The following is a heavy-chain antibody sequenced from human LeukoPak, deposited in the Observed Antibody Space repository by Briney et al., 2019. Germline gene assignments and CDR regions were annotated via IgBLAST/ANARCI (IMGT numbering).Heavy chain of an antibody. V-gene: IGHV4-59*08. Sequence: SETLSLTCTVSGGSISSYYWSWIRQPPGKGLEWIGYIYYSGSTNYNPSLKSRVTISVDTSKNQFSLKLSSVTAADMAVYYCARHVRRSYHRYFDCWGQGTLVTVSS. CDR1: GGSISSYY. CDR2: IYYSGST. CDR3: ARHVRRSYHRYFDC. J-gene: IGHJ4*02. D-gene: IGHD1-26*01.